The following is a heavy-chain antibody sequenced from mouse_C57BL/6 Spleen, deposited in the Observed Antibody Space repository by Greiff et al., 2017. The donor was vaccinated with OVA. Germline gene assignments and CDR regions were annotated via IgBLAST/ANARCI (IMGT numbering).Heavy chain of an antibody. J-gene: IGHJ1*03. CDR2: INPNNGGT. V-gene: IGHV1-22*01. Sequence: EVKLVESGPELVKPGASVKMSCKASGYTFTDYNMHWVKQSHGKSLEWIGYINPNNGGTSYNQKFKGKATLTVNKSSSTAYMELRSLTSEDSAVYYCARSPNWDNWYFDVWGTGTTVTVSS. D-gene: IGHD4-1*01. CDR3: ARSPNWDNWYFDV. CDR1: GYTFTDYN.